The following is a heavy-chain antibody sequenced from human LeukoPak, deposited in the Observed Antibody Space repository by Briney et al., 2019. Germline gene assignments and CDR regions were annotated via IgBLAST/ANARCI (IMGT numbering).Heavy chain of an antibody. CDR2: IYSGGST. CDR1: GFTVSSNY. V-gene: IGHV3-53*01. CDR3: ARGPPGGYYYYYMDV. J-gene: IGHJ6*03. Sequence: PGGSLRLSCAASGFTVSSNYMSWVRQAPGKGLEWVSVIYSGGSTYYADSVKGRFTISRDNSKNTLYLQMNSLRAEDTAVYYCARGPPGGYYYYYMDVWGKGTMVTVSS. D-gene: IGHD3-16*01.